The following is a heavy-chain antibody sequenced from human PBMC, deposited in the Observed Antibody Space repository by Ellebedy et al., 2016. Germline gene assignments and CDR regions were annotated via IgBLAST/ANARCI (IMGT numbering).Heavy chain of an antibody. CDR1: GFTFSNSW. V-gene: IGHV3-30-3*01. Sequence: GGSLRLSCEASGFTFSNSWMHWVRQAPGKGLEWVAVISYDGSNKYYADSVKGRFTISRDNSKNTLYLQMNSLRAEDTAVYYCARDLPGVGADYWGQGTLVTVSS. J-gene: IGHJ4*02. D-gene: IGHD3-16*01. CDR2: ISYDGSNK. CDR3: ARDLPGVGADY.